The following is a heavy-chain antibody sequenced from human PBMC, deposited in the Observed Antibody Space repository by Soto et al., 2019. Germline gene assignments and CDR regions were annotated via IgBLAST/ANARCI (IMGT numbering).Heavy chain of an antibody. CDR3: AIDTYYHANSGYDTFAN. Sequence: QVQLVESGGGMVQPGTSLRLSCAASGSTFSSYGMHWVRQAPGKGLEWVAVISYDGRNKRYVDSVKGRFTISRDNSKNTLDLKMDSLRAEDTAMYYCAIDTYYHANSGYDTFANWGKGTLVTVSS. J-gene: IGHJ4*02. D-gene: IGHD3-22*01. CDR1: GSTFSSYG. V-gene: IGHV3-30*03. CDR2: ISYDGRNK.